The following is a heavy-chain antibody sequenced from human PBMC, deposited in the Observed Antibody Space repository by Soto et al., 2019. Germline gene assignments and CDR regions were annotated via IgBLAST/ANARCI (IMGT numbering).Heavy chain of an antibody. J-gene: IGHJ4*02. Sequence: EVQLVQSGADVKKPGESLRISCKGSGFLFTSYWISWVRQMPGKGLEWMGMIDPSDSYTKYSPSFRGNVTISTEKCISTASLQWSSLKASDTAMYFCARHDCSGGTCYSNFDYWGQGTLVAVSS. D-gene: IGHD2-15*01. CDR2: IDPSDSYT. CDR1: GFLFTSYW. V-gene: IGHV5-10-1*01. CDR3: ARHDCSGGTCYSNFDY.